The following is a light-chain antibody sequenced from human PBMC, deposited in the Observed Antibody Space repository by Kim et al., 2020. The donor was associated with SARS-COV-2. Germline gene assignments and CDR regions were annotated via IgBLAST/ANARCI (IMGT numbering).Light chain of an antibody. CDR1: SGYSNYK. V-gene: IGLV9-49*01. CDR3: GADHGSGSNFVRV. J-gene: IGLJ2*01. Sequence: TCTLSSGYSNYKGDWYQQRPGKGPRFVMRVGTGGIVGSKGDGIPDRFSVLGSGLNRYLTIKNIQEEDESDYHCGADHGSGSNFVRVFGGGTKLTVL. CDR2: VGTGGIVG.